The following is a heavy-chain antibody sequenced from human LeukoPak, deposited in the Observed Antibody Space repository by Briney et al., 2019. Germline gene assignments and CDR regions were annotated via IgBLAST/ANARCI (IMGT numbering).Heavy chain of an antibody. D-gene: IGHD3-22*01. J-gene: IGHJ4*02. CDR2: IYYSGST. V-gene: IGHV4-59*01. CDR1: GGSISSYY. Sequence: RPSETLSLTCTVSGGSISSYYWSWIRQPPGKGLEWIGYIYYSGSTNYIPSLKSRVTISVDTSKNQFSLKLSSVTAADTAVYYCARSPSWGYYDSSAYYFDYWGQGTLVTVSS. CDR3: ARSPSWGYYDSSAYYFDY.